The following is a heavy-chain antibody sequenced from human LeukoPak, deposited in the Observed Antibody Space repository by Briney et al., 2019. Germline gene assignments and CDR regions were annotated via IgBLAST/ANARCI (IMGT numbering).Heavy chain of an antibody. V-gene: IGHV3-48*03. J-gene: IGHJ6*02. CDR2: ISGGGSNI. D-gene: IGHD3-3*01. CDR1: GFTFSSYE. CDR3: ARTPTYGFWSGYTLDV. Sequence: GSMRLSCAASGFTFSSYEMNWVRQAPGKGLEWVSYISGGGSNIYYADSVEGRFTVSRDDAKNSLYLQMNSLRAEDTAVYYRARTPTYGFWSGYTLDVWGQGTTVTVSS.